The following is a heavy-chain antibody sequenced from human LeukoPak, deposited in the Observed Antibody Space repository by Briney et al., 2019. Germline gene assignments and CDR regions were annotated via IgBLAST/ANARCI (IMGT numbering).Heavy chain of an antibody. CDR1: GMTFSSYS. CDR3: APGHYDISAYDY. D-gene: IGHD3-22*01. V-gene: IGHV3-48*01. CDR2: ISRSSDTI. J-gene: IGHJ4*02. Sequence: PGGSLRLSCAASGMTFSSYSMNWVRQAPGKGLEWISYISRSSDTIFYADSVKGRFTLSRDNVKNSLYLQLNSLSAEDTAVYYCAPGHYDISAYDYWGQGTLVTVSS.